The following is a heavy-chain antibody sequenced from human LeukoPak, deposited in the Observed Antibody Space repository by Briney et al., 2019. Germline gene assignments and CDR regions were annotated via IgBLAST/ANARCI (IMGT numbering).Heavy chain of an antibody. CDR1: GFTFSSYE. CDR3: ARDAAVQQLGYYYYYMDV. Sequence: PGGSLRLSCAASGFTFSSYEMNWVRQAPGKGPEWVANIKQDGSEKYYVDSVRGRFTISRDNARTSLYLQMNSLRAEDTAVYYCARDAAVQQLGYYYYYMDVWGKGTTVTVSS. CDR2: IKQDGSEK. J-gene: IGHJ6*03. D-gene: IGHD6-13*01. V-gene: IGHV3-7*01.